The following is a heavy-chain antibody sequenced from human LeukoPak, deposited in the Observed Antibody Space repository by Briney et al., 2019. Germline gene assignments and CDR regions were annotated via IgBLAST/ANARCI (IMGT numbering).Heavy chain of an antibody. V-gene: IGHV1-18*01. CDR3: ARVIKSYYDILTGYYGYYYYGMDV. D-gene: IGHD3-9*01. J-gene: IGHJ6*02. CDR1: GYTFTSYG. CDR2: ISAYNGNT. Sequence: ASVKVSCKASGYTFTSYGISWVRQAPGQGLEWMGWISAYNGNTNYAQKLQGRVTMTTVTSTSTAYMELRSLRSDDTAVYYCARVIKSYYDILTGYYGYYYYGMDVWGQGTTVTVSS.